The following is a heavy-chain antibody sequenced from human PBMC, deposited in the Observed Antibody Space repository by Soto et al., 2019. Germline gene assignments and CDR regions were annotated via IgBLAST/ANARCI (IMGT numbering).Heavy chain of an antibody. D-gene: IGHD3-22*01. J-gene: IGHJ6*02. CDR2: IIPIFGTA. CDR1: GGTFSSYA. V-gene: IGHV1-69*13. CDR3: ARGKLSSGSLYYYYGMDV. Sequence: SVKVSCKASGGTFSSYAISWVRQAPGQGLEWMGGIIPIFGTAKYAQKFQGRVTITADESTSTAYMELSSLRSEDTAVYYCARGKLSSGSLYYYYGMDVWGQGTTVTVSS.